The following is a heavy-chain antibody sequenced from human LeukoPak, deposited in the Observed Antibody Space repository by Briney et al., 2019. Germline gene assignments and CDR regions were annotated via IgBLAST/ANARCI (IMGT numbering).Heavy chain of an antibody. J-gene: IGHJ4*02. D-gene: IGHD3-22*01. V-gene: IGHV4-4*02. CDR3: AGLVGRYSSGLYYYYFDY. Sequence: SETLSLTCTVSGDSINSLDLWSWVRQPPGKGLEWIGEMYLSGTTHSNPSVKSRVTIPIDKSKTQFFLNLSSVTAADTAVYYCAGLVGRYSSGLYYYYFDYWGQGTLVTVSS. CDR2: MYLSGTT. CDR1: GDSINSLDL.